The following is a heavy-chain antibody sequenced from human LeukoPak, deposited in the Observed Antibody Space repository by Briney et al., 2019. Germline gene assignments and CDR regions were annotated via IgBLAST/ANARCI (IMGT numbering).Heavy chain of an antibody. CDR1: GYTFTSYA. D-gene: IGHD2-15*01. CDR2: INAGNGNT. Sequence: ASVKVSCTASGYTFTSYAMHWVRQAPGQRLEWMGWINAGNGNTKYSQQFQGRVTITRDTSASTAYMELSSLRSEDTAVYYCARGGYCSGGSCKRYYFDYWGQGTLVTVSS. V-gene: IGHV1-3*01. J-gene: IGHJ4*02. CDR3: ARGGYCSGGSCKRYYFDY.